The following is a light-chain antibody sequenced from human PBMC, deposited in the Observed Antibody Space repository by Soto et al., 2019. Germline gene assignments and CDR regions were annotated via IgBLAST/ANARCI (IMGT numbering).Light chain of an antibody. CDR3: QSYDSRLTGWGM. CDR1: SSDIGSGYD. Sequence: QSVLTQQPSVSGAPGQRVTISCTGSSSDIGSGYDVHWYQQFPGTAPKLLIYGNSNRPSGVPDRFSGSKSGTSASLAITGLQAEDEADYYCQSYDSRLTGWGMFGGGTKVTVL. J-gene: IGLJ3*02. CDR2: GNS. V-gene: IGLV1-40*01.